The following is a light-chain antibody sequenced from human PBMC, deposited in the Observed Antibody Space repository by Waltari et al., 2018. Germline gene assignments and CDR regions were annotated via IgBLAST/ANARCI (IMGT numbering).Light chain of an antibody. Sequence: QSVLTQPPSASGTPGQTVTISCSGSSSNVGSNYVCWYQQVPGSAPKLLIDRNDHRPSGVPDRFSGSKSGTSASLAITGLRSEDESDYYCAAWDDKLNGPVFGGGTKMTVL. CDR1: SSNVGSNY. V-gene: IGLV1-47*01. J-gene: IGLJ2*01. CDR3: AAWDDKLNGPV. CDR2: RND.